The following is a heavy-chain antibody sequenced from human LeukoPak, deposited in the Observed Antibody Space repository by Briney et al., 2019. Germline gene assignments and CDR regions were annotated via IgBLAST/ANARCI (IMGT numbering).Heavy chain of an antibody. V-gene: IGHV4-34*01. J-gene: IGHJ4*02. CDR3: ARDIAVAAPYFDY. CDR1: GGSFSGYY. D-gene: IGHD6-19*01. Sequence: SETLSLTCAVYGGSFSGYYWSWIRQPPGKGLEWIGEINHSGSTNYNPSLKSRVTISVDTSKNQFSLKLSSVTAANTAVYYCARDIAVAAPYFDYWGQGTLVTVSS. CDR2: INHSGST.